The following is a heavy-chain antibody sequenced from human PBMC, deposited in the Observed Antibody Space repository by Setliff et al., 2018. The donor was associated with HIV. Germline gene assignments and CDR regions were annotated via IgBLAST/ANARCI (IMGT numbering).Heavy chain of an antibody. D-gene: IGHD6-19*01. CDR3: ARQPSNNGEYSSGWYARNWFDP. CDR2: IYYRGST. V-gene: IGHV4-31*03. CDR1: GGSISSGGYY. Sequence: SETLSLTCTVSGGSISSGGYYWNWLRQHPGKGLEWIGYIYYRGSTHYNSSLKSRLTISVDTSKNQFSLKLSSVTAADTAVYYCARQPSNNGEYSSGWYARNWFDPWGQGTLVTVSS. J-gene: IGHJ5*02.